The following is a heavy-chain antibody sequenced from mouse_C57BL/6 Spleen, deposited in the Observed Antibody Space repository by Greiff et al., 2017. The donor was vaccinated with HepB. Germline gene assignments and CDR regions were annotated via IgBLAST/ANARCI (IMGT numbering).Heavy chain of an antibody. J-gene: IGHJ1*03. Sequence: EVQLVESGTVLARPGASVKMSCKTSGYTFTSYWMHWVKQRPGQGLEWIGAIYPGNSDTSYNQKFKGKAKLTAVTSASTAYMELSSLTNEDSAVYYCTRDDTTVVSPYWYFDVWGTGTTVTVSS. CDR3: TRDDTTVVSPYWYFDV. CDR1: GYTFTSYW. V-gene: IGHV1-5*01. CDR2: IYPGNSDT. D-gene: IGHD1-1*01.